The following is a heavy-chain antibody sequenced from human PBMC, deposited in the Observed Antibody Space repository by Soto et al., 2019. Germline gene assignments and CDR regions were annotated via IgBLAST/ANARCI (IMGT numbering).Heavy chain of an antibody. CDR2: IFYLGSS. CDR3: ARHSLALRKNNWFDP. D-gene: IGHD3-3*02. Sequence: TLSLTCTVSGDSIISSDFYWGWVRQPPGKGLEWIGSIFYLGSSYYDPSLKSRVTMSVDTSKNQFSLRLRSVTAADTALYFCARHSLALRKNNWFDPWGQGIMVTVS. J-gene: IGHJ5*02. V-gene: IGHV4-39*01. CDR1: GDSIISSDFY.